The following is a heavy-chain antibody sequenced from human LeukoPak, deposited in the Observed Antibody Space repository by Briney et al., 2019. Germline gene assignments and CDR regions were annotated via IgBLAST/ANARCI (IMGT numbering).Heavy chain of an antibody. Sequence: SETLSLTCAVYGGSFSGYYWSWIRQPPGKGLEWIGEINHSGSTNYNPSLKSRVTISVDTSKNQFSLKLSSVTAADTAVYYCASVRAASVSYFDYWGQGTLVTVSS. D-gene: IGHD2-15*01. J-gene: IGHJ4*02. CDR3: ASVRAASVSYFDY. V-gene: IGHV4-34*01. CDR1: GGSFSGYY. CDR2: INHSGST.